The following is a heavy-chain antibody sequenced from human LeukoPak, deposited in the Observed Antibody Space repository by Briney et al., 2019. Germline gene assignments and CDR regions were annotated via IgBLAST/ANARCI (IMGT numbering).Heavy chain of an antibody. CDR1: GGSFSGYY. V-gene: IGHV4-34*01. D-gene: IGHD6-13*01. CDR2: INHSGST. Sequence: SETLSLTCAVYGGSFSGYYWSWTRQPPGKGLEWIGEINHSGSTNYNPSLKSRVTISVDTSKNQFSLKLSSVTAADTAVYYCARDDSSSWYVADAFDIWGQGTMVTVSS. CDR3: ARDDSSSWYVADAFDI. J-gene: IGHJ3*02.